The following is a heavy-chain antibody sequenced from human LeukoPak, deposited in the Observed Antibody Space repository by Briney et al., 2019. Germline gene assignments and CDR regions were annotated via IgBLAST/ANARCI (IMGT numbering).Heavy chain of an antibody. CDR2: ISSASDTI. J-gene: IGHJ5*02. Sequence: GGSLRLSCAASGFTFSSYSMNWVRQAPGKGLEWVSYISSASDTIYYADSVKGRFTISRDNAKNSLYLQMNSLRAEDTAMYYCARDGWFGDYNWFDPWGQGTLVTVSS. V-gene: IGHV3-48*01. CDR1: GFTFSSYS. D-gene: IGHD3-10*01. CDR3: ARDGWFGDYNWFDP.